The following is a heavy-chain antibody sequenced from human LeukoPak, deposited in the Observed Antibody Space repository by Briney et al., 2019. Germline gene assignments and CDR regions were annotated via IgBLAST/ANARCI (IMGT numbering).Heavy chain of an antibody. J-gene: IGHJ4*02. CDR3: ARSRRYGDYSLDY. CDR2: IYYGGST. Sequence: SETLSLTCTVSGGSISSYYWSWIRQPPGKGLEWIGYIYYGGSTNYNPSLKSRVTISVDTSKNQFSLKLSSVTAADTAVYYCARSRRYGDYSLDYWGQGTLVTVSS. CDR1: GGSISSYY. D-gene: IGHD4-17*01. V-gene: IGHV4-59*01.